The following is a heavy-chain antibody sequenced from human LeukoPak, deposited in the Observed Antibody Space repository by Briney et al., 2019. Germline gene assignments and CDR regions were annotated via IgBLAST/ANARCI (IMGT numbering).Heavy chain of an antibody. V-gene: IGHV3-48*04. CDR2: ISSSSSTI. CDR1: GFTFSSYS. J-gene: IGHJ4*02. Sequence: TGGSLRLSCAASGFTFSSYSMNWVRQAPGKGLEWVSYISSSSSTIYYADSVKGRFTISRDNAKNSLYLQMNSLRAEDTAVYYCARDRVHDTRATMVRGVTLGYWGQGTLVTVSS. CDR3: ARDRVHDTRATMVRGVTLGY. D-gene: IGHD3-10*01.